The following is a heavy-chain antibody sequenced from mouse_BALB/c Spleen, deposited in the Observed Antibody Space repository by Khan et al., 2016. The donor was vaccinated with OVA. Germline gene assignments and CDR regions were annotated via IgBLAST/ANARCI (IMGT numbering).Heavy chain of an antibody. CDR3: TRICRSVFDY. CDR2: INPHIGET. Sequence: VQLKQSGPELVRPGASVKISCKASGYSFTGYFMNWVMQSHGKSLEWIGRINPHIGETFYNQRFKDKATLTVDESSSTAHMELRSLASEDCAMYYCTRICRSVFDYWGQGTTRTVSS. CDR1: GYSFTGYF. J-gene: IGHJ2*01. V-gene: IGHV1-20*02. D-gene: IGHD1-1*01.